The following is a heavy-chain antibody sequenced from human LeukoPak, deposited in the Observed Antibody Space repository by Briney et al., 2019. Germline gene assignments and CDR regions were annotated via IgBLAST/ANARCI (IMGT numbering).Heavy chain of an antibody. CDR2: ISGSGVST. V-gene: IGHV3-23*01. CDR1: GFTFSSYG. Sequence: GGSLRLSCAASGFTFSSYGMSWVRQAPGQGLEWVSAISGSGVSTYYADSVKGRFTISRDNSKNTLYLQMNSLRAEDTAVYYCAKVGGYYDFWSGYYYMDVWGKGTTVTVSS. J-gene: IGHJ6*03. CDR3: AKVGGYYDFWSGYYYMDV. D-gene: IGHD3-3*01.